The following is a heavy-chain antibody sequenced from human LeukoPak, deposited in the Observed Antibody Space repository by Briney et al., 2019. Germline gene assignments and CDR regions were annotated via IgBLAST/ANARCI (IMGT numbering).Heavy chain of an antibody. D-gene: IGHD3-10*01. CDR3: AGKLWFGELSLNDAFDI. J-gene: IGHJ3*02. CDR2: IYPGDSDT. CDR1: GYSFTSYW. Sequence: GESLKISCKGSGYSFTSYWIGWVRQMPGKGLEWMGIIYPGDSDTRYSPSFQGQVTISADKFISTAYLQWSSLKASDTAMYYCAGKLWFGELSLNDAFDIWGQGTMVTVSS. V-gene: IGHV5-51*01.